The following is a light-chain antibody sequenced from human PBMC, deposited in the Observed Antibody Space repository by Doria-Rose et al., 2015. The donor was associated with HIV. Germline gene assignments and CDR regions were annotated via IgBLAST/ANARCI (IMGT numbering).Light chain of an antibody. V-gene: IGKV3-20*01. J-gene: IGKJ1*01. Sequence: TQSPGTQSRSPGERVTLSCRASQTVYSTYLAWYQHKPGQAPRLLIYDATRRATGIPDRFSVSGSGRDFTLTISRLEPEDFAVYYCQQYSTSPETFGQGTKVQV. CDR2: DAT. CDR1: QTVYSTY. CDR3: QQYSTSPET.